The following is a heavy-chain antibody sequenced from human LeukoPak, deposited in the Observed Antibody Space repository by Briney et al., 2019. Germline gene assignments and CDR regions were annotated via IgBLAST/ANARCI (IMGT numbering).Heavy chain of an antibody. CDR3: VRNGVGALPLDY. D-gene: IGHD1-26*01. Sequence: GGSLRLSCAASGFTFSSFAMHWVRQAPGKGLVWVSRINGDGSTTTYADSVTGRFTISRDNAKNTQYLQMNRLGAEDTAVYYCVRNGVGALPLDYWGQGTLVTVSS. V-gene: IGHV3-74*01. CDR2: INGDGSTT. J-gene: IGHJ4*02. CDR1: GFTFSSFA.